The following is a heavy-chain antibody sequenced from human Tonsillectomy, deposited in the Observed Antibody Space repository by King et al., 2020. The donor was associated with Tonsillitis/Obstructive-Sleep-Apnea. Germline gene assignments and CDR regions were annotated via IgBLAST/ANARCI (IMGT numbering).Heavy chain of an antibody. CDR1: GFTFSSYA. D-gene: IGHD1-26*01. CDR2: ISYDGSNK. V-gene: IGHV3-30*04. Sequence: QLVESGGGVVQPGRSLRLSCAASGFTFSSYAMHWVRPAPGKGLEWVAVISYDGSNKYYADSVKGRFTISRDNSKNTLYLQMNSLRAEDTAVYYCARDRVGIVGPTPESFHHWGQGTLVTVSS. J-gene: IGHJ1*01. CDR3: ARDRVGIVGPTPESFHH.